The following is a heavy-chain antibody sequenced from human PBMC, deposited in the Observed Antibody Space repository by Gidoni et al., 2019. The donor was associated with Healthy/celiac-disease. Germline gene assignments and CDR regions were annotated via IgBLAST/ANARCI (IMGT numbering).Heavy chain of an antibody. Sequence: QVQLLESGGGVVQPGRSLRLSCAASGFTFSSYAMHWVRQAPGKGLEWVAVISYDGSNKYYADSVKGRFTISRDNSKNTLYLQMNSLRAEDTAVYYCARDVSTGTTSGYFDYWGQGTLVTVSS. V-gene: IGHV3-30-3*01. D-gene: IGHD1-1*01. CDR2: ISYDGSNK. CDR1: GFTFSSYA. CDR3: ARDVSTGTTSGYFDY. J-gene: IGHJ4*02.